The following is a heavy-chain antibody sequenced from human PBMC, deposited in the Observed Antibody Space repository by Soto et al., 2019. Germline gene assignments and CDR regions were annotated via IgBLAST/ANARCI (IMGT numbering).Heavy chain of an antibody. J-gene: IGHJ4*02. CDR2: IYYSGST. CDR3: ARWPQLGPRFDY. D-gene: IGHD1-1*01. V-gene: IGHV4-31*03. CDR1: GGSISSGGYY. Sequence: QVQLQESGPGLVKPSQTLSLTCSVSGGSISSGGYYWSWIRQHPGKGLEWIGYIYYSGSTYYNPSPKSRVTISVDTSKNPFSLKLSSVTAADTAVYYCARWPQLGPRFDYWGQGTLVTVSS.